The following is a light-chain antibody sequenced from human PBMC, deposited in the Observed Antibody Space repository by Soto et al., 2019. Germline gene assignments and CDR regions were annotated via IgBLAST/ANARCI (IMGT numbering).Light chain of an antibody. V-gene: IGKV4-1*01. J-gene: IGKJ3*01. CDR1: QTVLYRSKNKNY. CDR2: WAS. CDR3: QQYYSSPFT. Sequence: DIVMTQSPDSLAVSLGERATINCKSSQTVLYRSKNKNYLAWYQQKPGQPPKLLIYWASTRESGVPDRFSGSGSGTDFTLTISSLQAEDVAVYYCQQYYSSPFTFGPGTKVEMK.